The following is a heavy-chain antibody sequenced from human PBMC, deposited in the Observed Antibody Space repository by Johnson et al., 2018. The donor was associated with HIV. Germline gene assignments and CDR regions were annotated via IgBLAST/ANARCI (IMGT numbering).Heavy chain of an antibody. D-gene: IGHD2-21*01. J-gene: IGHJ3*02. V-gene: IGHV3-74*01. CDR3: AREVHIVVVSSFRWAFDI. Sequence: VQLVESGGALVQPGGSLRLSCEVSGFTISTFWMHWVRQVPGKGLMWVSRIRGAGRSSSDEDTVKGRLTISRDNARNSLYLQMNSLRAEETAVYYCAREVHIVVVSSFRWAFDIWGQGTLVTVSS. CDR1: GFTISTFW. CDR2: IRGAGRSS.